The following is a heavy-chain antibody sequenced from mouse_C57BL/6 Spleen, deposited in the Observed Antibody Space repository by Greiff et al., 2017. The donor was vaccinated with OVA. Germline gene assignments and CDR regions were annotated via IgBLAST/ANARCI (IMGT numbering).Heavy chain of an antibody. J-gene: IGHJ3*01. D-gene: IGHD1-1*01. V-gene: IGHV1-76*01. Sequence: VKLVESGAELVRPGASVKLSCKASGYTFTDYYINWVKQRPGQGLEWIARIYPGSGNTYYNEKFKGKATLTAEKSSSTAYMQLSSLTSEDSAVYFCARGDGSSYEAWFAYWGQGTLVTVSA. CDR1: GYTFTDYY. CDR2: IYPGSGNT. CDR3: ARGDGSSYEAWFAY.